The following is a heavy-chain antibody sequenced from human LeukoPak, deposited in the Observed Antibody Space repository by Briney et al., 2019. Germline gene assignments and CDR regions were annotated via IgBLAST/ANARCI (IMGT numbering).Heavy chain of an antibody. D-gene: IGHD3/OR15-3a*01. CDR3: ARVGLALDY. J-gene: IGHJ4*02. Sequence: GGSLRLSCAASGFTFSSYEMNWVRQAPGKGLEWVSYISSSGSTIYYADSAKGRFTISRDNAKNSLYLQMNSLRAEDTAVYYCARVGLALDYWGQGTLVTVSS. V-gene: IGHV3-48*03. CDR1: GFTFSSYE. CDR2: ISSSGSTI.